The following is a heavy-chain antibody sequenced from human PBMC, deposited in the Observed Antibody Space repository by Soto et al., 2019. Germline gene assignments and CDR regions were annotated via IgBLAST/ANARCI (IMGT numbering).Heavy chain of an antibody. J-gene: IGHJ3*02. CDR3: ASKFGELLADAFDI. D-gene: IGHD3-10*01. Sequence: SETLSLTCTVSNASISSRKWWTWVRQTPGKGLEWIGEVYHSGSINHNPSLKSRVTMSLDKSKNQFSLKMTSVTAADTAVYYCASKFGELLADAFDIWGQGTVVTVSS. CDR2: VYHSGSI. CDR1: NASISSRKW. V-gene: IGHV4-4*02.